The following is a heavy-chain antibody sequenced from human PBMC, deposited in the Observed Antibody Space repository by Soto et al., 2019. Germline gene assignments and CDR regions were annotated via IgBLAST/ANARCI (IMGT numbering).Heavy chain of an antibody. D-gene: IGHD3-16*01. J-gene: IGHJ6*02. Sequence: SETLSLTCTGSGESFSGYYWSWIRQSPGKGLEWIGEIDHSGSINYNPSLKSRVTISVDTSNNHFSLKLTSVTAADTAVYHCTRSLAWGSHYYFYYGMDVWGQGTTVTVSS. CDR3: TRSLAWGSHYYFYYGMDV. V-gene: IGHV4-34*01. CDR2: IDHSGSI. CDR1: GESFSGYY.